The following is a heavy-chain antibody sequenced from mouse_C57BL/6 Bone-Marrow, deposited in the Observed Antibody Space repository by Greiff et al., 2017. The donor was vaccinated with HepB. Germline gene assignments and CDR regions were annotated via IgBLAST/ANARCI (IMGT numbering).Heavy chain of an antibody. CDR2: IDPSDSYT. CDR1: GYTFTSYW. J-gene: IGHJ3*01. D-gene: IGHD2-4*01. Sequence: QVQLQQPGAELVMPGASVKLSCKASGYTFTSYWMHWVKQRPGQGLEWIGEIDPSDSYTNYNQKFKGKSTLTVDKSSSTAYMQLSSLTSEDSAVYYCARRGYDYDAWFAYWGQGTLVTVSA. CDR3: ARRGYDYDAWFAY. V-gene: IGHV1-69*01.